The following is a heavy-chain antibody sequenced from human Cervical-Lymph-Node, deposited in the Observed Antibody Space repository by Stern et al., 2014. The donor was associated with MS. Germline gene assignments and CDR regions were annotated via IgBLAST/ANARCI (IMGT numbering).Heavy chain of an antibody. D-gene: IGHD5-18*01. CDR3: ARVGRGYISGYSFDY. CDR2: IHNGGAT. J-gene: IGHJ4*02. CDR1: GFTVSSSY. Sequence: EVQLVESGGGLIQPGGSLRLSCAASGFTVSSSYMSWVRQAPGKGLEWVSAIHNGGATYYADSGKGRFTISRDNSKNTLYCQRSSLRAEDTAVYYCARVGRGYISGYSFDYWDQGTLVTVSS. V-gene: IGHV3-53*01.